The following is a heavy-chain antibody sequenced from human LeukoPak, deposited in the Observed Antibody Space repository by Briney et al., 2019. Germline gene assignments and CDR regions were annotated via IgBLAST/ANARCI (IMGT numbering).Heavy chain of an antibody. CDR1: GGSISTYY. CDR3: ARGLDDPFDI. CDR2: IKQDGSET. J-gene: IGHJ3*02. Sequence: ETLSLTCTVSGGSISTYYWSWVRQAPGKGLEWVANIKQDGSETYYVDSVKGRFTISRDNAKNSLYLQMNSLRAEDTAVYYCARGLDDPFDIWGQGTMVTVSS. V-gene: IGHV3-7*04. D-gene: IGHD5-12*01.